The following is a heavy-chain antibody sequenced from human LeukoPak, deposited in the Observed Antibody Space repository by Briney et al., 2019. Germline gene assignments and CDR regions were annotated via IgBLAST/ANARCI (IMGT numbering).Heavy chain of an antibody. CDR3: TRAVTGRDRKYYFDY. V-gene: IGHV3-49*04. J-gene: IGHJ4*02. D-gene: IGHD1-14*01. CDR2: IRQKSASGTT. CDR1: GFNFDDHA. Sequence: GRSLRLSCAASGFNFDDHAMNWVRQAPGKGLEWIGFIRQKSASGTTEYAASVRGRFTISRDDSNRIAYLQMNSLKTEDTAVYYCTRAVTGRDRKYYFDYWGQGTRVTVSS.